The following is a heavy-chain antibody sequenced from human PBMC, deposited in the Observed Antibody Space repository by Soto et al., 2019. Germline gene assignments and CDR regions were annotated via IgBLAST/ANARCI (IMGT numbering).Heavy chain of an antibody. D-gene: IGHD6-13*01. J-gene: IGHJ5*02. CDR2: TYYRSKWYN. Sequence: SLTGGMSGGGVAYNRVAVESIKKTPSRGLEWLGRTYYRSKWYNDYAVSVKSRITINPDTSKNQFSLQLNSVTPEDTAVYYCARDQISHSSTPAGGFDPCGQ. CDR1: GGGVAYNRVA. V-gene: IGHV6-1*01. CDR3: ARDQISHSSTPAGGFDP.